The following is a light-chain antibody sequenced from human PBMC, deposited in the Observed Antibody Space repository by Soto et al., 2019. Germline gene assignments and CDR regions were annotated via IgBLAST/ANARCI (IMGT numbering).Light chain of an antibody. CDR2: EVT. Sequence: QSVLTQPASVSGSPGQSITISCTGGSSDIGGYNYVSWFQQHPGKAPKLMIYEVTNRPSGVSNRFSGSKSGSTASLTISGLQGEDEADYYCSSYTSSNTLVFGTGTKVTVL. J-gene: IGLJ1*01. CDR1: SSDIGGYNY. V-gene: IGLV2-14*01. CDR3: SSYTSSNTLV.